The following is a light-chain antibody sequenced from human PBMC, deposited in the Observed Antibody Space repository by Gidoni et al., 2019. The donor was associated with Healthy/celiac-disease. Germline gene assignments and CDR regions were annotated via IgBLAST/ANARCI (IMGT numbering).Light chain of an antibody. J-gene: IGLJ2*01. CDR1: KLGDKY. CDR2: QDS. Sequence: SYELTQPLSVSVSPGQTASITCSGDKLGDKYACWYQQKPGQSPVLVIYQDSKRPSGIPERFSGSNSGNTATLTISGTQAMDEADYYCQAWDSSDVVFGGGTKLTVL. CDR3: QAWDSSDVV. V-gene: IGLV3-1*01.